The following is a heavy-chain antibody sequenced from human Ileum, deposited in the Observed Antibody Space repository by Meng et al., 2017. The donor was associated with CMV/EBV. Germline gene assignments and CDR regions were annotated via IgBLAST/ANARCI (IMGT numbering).Heavy chain of an antibody. CDR1: GGSFTSYY. V-gene: IGHV4-34*01. CDR2: ITHGGAT. Sequence: SETLSLTCAVHGGSFTSYYWSWLRQAPGKGLEWIGEITHGGATNYNPSLKSRVTMSVDTSDNHFSLRLTSVTAADTAVYYCATGGVDPSQCCMDVWGQGTTVTVSS. D-gene: IGHD5-12*01. CDR3: ATGGVDPSQCCMDV. J-gene: IGHJ6*02.